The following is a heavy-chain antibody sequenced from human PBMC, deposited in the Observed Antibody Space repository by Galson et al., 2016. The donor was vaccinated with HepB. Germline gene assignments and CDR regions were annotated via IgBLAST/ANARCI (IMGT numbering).Heavy chain of an antibody. V-gene: IGHV1-2*02. CDR3: ARVATVTTGDY. CDR2: TNPKSGDT. D-gene: IGHD4-17*01. Sequence: SVMVSCKASGYTLTDYFLHWVRQAPGQGLEWMGWTNPKSGDTNYLQKFQGRVTMTRDTSINTAYMDLSMLRSDDTAVYYCARVATVTTGDYWGQGTLVTVSS. CDR1: GYTLTDYF. J-gene: IGHJ4*01.